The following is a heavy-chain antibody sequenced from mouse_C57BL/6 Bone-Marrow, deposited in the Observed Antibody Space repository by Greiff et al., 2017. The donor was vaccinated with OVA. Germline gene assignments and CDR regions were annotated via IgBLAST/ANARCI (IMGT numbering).Heavy chain of an antibody. Sequence: DVMLVESGGGLVQPGGSLSLSCAASGFTFTDYYMSWVRQPPGKALEWLGFIRNKANGYTTEYSASVKGRFTISRDNSQSILYLQMNALRAEDSATYYCARSARRAMDYWGQGTSVTVSS. J-gene: IGHJ4*01. CDR2: IRNKANGYTT. V-gene: IGHV7-3*01. CDR1: GFTFTDYY. CDR3: ARSARRAMDY.